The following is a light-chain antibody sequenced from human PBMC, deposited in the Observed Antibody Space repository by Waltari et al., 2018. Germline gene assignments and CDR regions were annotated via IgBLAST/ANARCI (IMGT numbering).Light chain of an antibody. CDR3: QQYYSIPYT. CDR1: QTVLDSSNNKNY. Sequence: IVMTQSPDSLAVSLGERATINCMSSQTVLDSSNNKNYVAWYQQKPGQPPKLLFYWASTRESGVPGRFSGSESGTEFTLTVSSLQAEDVAVYYCQQYYSIPYTFGQGTKLEI. CDR2: WAS. J-gene: IGKJ2*01. V-gene: IGKV4-1*01.